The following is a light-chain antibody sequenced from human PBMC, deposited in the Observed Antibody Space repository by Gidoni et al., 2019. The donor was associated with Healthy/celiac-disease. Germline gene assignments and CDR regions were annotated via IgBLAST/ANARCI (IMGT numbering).Light chain of an antibody. CDR2: GNS. J-gene: IGLJ2*01. V-gene: IGLV1-40*01. CDR1: NSNIGAGYD. CDR3: QSYDSSLSGHVV. Sequence: QAVLTQPPSVSGAPGQTVTISCTGSNSNIGAGYDVHWYQQLPGTAPKLLIYGNSNRPSGVPDRFSGSKSGTSASLAITGLQAEDEADYYCQSYDSSLSGHVVFGGGTKLTVL.